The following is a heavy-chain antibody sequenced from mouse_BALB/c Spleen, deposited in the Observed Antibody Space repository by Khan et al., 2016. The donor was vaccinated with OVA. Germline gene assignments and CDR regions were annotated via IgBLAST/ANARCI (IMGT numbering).Heavy chain of an antibody. J-gene: IGHJ3*01. CDR2: IDPYDRET. Sequence: QVQLQQPGAELVRPGASVKLSCEASGYTFTSYWMNGVKQSPEQGLEWIGRIDPYDRETHYNQNFKEKAILTVDKSSSTAYMQLRSLTSEACAVYFCARNPCAYWGQGTLVTVSA. CDR3: ARNPCAY. CDR1: GYTFTSYW. V-gene: IGHV1-52*01.